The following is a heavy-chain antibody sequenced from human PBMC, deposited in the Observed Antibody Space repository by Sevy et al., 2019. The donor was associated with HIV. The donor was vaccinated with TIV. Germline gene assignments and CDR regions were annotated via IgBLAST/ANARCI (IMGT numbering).Heavy chain of an antibody. CDR1: GFTFSSYG. Sequence: GESLKISCAASGFTFSSYGMHWVRQAPGKGLEWVAVIWYDGSNKYYADSVKGRFTISRDNSKNTLYLQMNSLRAEDTAVYYCAREAYCGGDCSGMDVWGQGTTVTVSS. V-gene: IGHV3-33*01. CDR2: IWYDGSNK. CDR3: AREAYCGGDCSGMDV. J-gene: IGHJ6*02. D-gene: IGHD2-21*02.